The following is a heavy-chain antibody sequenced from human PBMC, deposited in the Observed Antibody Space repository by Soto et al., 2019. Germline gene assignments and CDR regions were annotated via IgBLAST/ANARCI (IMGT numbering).Heavy chain of an antibody. CDR3: ARDYLAGSGGDVPHRV. J-gene: IGHJ4*02. CDR1: GFTVSSNY. D-gene: IGHD2-15*01. Sequence: PGGSLRLSCAASGFTVSSNYMSWVRQAPGKGLEWVSVIYSGGSTYYADSVKGRFTISRDNSKNTLYLQMNSLRAEDTAVYYCARDYLAGSGGDVPHRVWGQGTLVTVSS. V-gene: IGHV3-53*01. CDR2: IYSGGST.